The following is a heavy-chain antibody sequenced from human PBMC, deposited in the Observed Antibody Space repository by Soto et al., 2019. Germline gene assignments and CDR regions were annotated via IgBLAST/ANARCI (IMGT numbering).Heavy chain of an antibody. V-gene: IGHV4-30-4*02. CDR2: IYYSGST. J-gene: IGHJ5*01. CDR3: ALAAILLRSGDS. D-gene: IGHD3-16*01. CDR1: GGSISSGYYY. Sequence: SETLSLTCTVSGGSISSGYYYWSWMRQPPGKGLEWIGYIYYSGSTYYNPSLKSRVTISVDTSKKQFSLKLSSVTAEDTAVYYCALAAILLRSGDSWGQGTLVTVSS.